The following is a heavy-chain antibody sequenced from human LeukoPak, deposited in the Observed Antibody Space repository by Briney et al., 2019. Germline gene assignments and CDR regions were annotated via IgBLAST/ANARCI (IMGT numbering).Heavy chain of an antibody. D-gene: IGHD3-10*01. V-gene: IGHV4-39*01. J-gene: IGHJ5*02. CDR3: ARHVGFITMVRGVINNNWFDP. CDR1: GGSISTSSYY. Sequence: SETLSLTCTVSGGSISTSSYYWGWIRQPPGKGLEWIGSIYYSGSPYYNPSLKSRVTISIDTSKKQSSLKLSSVTAADTAVYYCARHVGFITMVRGVINNNWFDPWGQGTLVTVSS. CDR2: IYYSGSP.